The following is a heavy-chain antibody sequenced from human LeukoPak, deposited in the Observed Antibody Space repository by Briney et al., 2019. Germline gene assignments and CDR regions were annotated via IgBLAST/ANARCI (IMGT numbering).Heavy chain of an antibody. J-gene: IGHJ4*02. CDR2: ISSSSSYI. Sequence: GGSLRLSCAASGFTFDDYAMHWVRQAPGKGLEWVSSISSSSSYIYYADSVKGRFTISRDNAKNSLYLQMNSLRAEDTAVYYCARGTRGSCYFDYWGQGTLVTVSS. V-gene: IGHV3-21*01. CDR1: GFTFDDYA. D-gene: IGHD1-7*01. CDR3: ARGTRGSCYFDY.